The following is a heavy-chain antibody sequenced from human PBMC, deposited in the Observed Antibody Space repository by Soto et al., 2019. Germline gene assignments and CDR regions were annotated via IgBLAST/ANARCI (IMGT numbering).Heavy chain of an antibody. Sequence: QLQLQESGPGLVKPSETLSLTCTVSGGSISSSSYYWGWIRQPPGKGLEWIGSIYYSGSTYYNPSLKSRVTISVDTSKSQFSLQLSSVTAADTAVYYCARTYYDILTGYSGMDYWGQGTLVTVSS. CDR1: GGSISSSSYY. V-gene: IGHV4-39*01. CDR3: ARTYYDILTGYSGMDY. J-gene: IGHJ4*02. D-gene: IGHD3-9*01. CDR2: IYYSGST.